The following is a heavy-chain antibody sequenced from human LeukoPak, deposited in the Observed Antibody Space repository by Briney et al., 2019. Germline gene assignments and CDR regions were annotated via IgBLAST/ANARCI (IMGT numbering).Heavy chain of an antibody. V-gene: IGHV1-24*01. CDR2: FDPEDGET. Sequence: ASVEVSCKVSGYTLTELSMHWVRQAPGKGLEWMAGFDPEDGETIYAQKFQGRVTLTEDTSTDTAYMELSSLRSEDTAVYYCATDVLRYFDWLPTGDQWNYYYYGMDVWGQGTTVTVSS. J-gene: IGHJ6*02. D-gene: IGHD3-9*01. CDR3: ATDVLRYFDWLPTGDQWNYYYYGMDV. CDR1: GYTLTELS.